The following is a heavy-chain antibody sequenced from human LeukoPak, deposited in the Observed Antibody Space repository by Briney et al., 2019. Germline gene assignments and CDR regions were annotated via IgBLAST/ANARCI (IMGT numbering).Heavy chain of an antibody. D-gene: IGHD4-17*01. V-gene: IGHV1-69*13. CDR3: TRDVTVTTNAFDI. J-gene: IGHJ3*02. CDR2: IIPIVGTA. CDR1: GGTFSIFA. Sequence: SVKVSCKVSGGTFSIFAISWVRQAPGQGLEWVGGIIPIVGTAHYASKFQDRVTIAADESASTVSMELSSLRSEDTAVYYCTRDVTVTTNAFDIWGQGTMVTVSS.